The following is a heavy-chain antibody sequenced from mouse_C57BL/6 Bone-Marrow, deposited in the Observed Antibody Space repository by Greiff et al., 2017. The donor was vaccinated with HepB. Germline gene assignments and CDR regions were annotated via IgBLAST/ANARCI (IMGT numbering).Heavy chain of an antibody. CDR1: GYTFTSYW. Sequence: QVQLQQPGAELVKPGASVKLSCKASGYTFTSYWMHWVKQRPGQGLEWIGMIHPNSGSTNYNEKFKSKATLTVDKSSSTAYMQLSSLTSEDSAVYYCARWGEDYAMDYWGQGTSVTVSS. CDR3: ARWGEDYAMDY. J-gene: IGHJ4*01. CDR2: IHPNSGST. V-gene: IGHV1-64*01.